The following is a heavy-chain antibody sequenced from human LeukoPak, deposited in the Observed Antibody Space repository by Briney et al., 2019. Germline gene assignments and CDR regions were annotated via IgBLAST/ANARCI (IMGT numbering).Heavy chain of an antibody. J-gene: IGHJ4*02. D-gene: IGHD2-15*01. CDR1: GYTFTGYY. V-gene: IGHV1-2*02. CDR2: INPNSGGT. CDR3: AREGYCSGGSCPMIY. Sequence: ASVKVSCKASGYTFTGYYMHWVRQAPGQGLEWMGWINPNSGGTNYAQKFQGRVTMTRDKSASTVYMELSSLRSEDTAMYYCAREGYCSGGSCPMIYWGQGTLVSVSS.